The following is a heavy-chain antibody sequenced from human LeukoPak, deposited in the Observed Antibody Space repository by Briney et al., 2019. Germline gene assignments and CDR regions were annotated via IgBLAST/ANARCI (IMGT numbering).Heavy chain of an antibody. CDR3: ARGLAQYTY. J-gene: IGHJ4*02. V-gene: IGHV3-7*01. D-gene: IGHD3-9*01. CDR1: GFTFSTYW. CDR2: IKEDGSEE. Sequence: GGSLRLSCAGSGFTFSTYWMSWVHQAPGKGLEWVANIKEDGSEEYYVDSVKGRFAISRDNAKNSLYLQMNSLRAEDTAVYYCARGLAQYTYWGQGTLVTVSS.